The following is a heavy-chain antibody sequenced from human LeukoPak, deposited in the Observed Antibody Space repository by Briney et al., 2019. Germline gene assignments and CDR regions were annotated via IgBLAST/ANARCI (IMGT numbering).Heavy chain of an antibody. CDR1: GFTFSSYS. V-gene: IGHV3-21*01. J-gene: IGHJ6*03. CDR2: ISSSSSYI. D-gene: IGHD2-2*01. CDR3: AREGRYCSSTSCTYYYYYMDV. Sequence: GGSLRLSCAASGFTFSSYSMNWVRQAPGKGLEWVSSISSSSSYIYYADSVKGRFTISRDNAKNSLYLQMNSLRAEDTAVYYCAREGRYCSSTSCTYYYYYMDVWGKGTTVTVSS.